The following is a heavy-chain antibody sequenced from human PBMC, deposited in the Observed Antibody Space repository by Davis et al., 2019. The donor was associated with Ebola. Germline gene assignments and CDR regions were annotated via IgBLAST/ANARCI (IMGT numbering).Heavy chain of an antibody. Sequence: GESLKISCVASAFTFNIHAMSWVRQAPGKGLEWVSTISATGSSTYYADSVKGRFTISRDNSKNTVYLQMNSLRAEGTAVYYCARWYSPRYYYYYGMDVWGKGTTVTVSS. CDR3: ARWYSPRYYYYYGMDV. CDR1: AFTFNIHA. D-gene: IGHD2-21*01. CDR2: ISATGSST. J-gene: IGHJ6*04. V-gene: IGHV3-23*01.